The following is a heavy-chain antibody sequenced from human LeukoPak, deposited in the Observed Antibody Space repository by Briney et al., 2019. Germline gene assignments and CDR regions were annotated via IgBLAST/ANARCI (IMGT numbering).Heavy chain of an antibody. D-gene: IGHD5-12*01. CDR3: ARYDYYYYYGMDV. CDR2: INHSGST. Sequence: SETLSLTCAVYGGSFIGYYWSWTRQPPGKGLEWIGEINHSGSTNYNPSLKSRVTISLDTSKNQFSLKLSSVTAADTAVYYCARYDYYYYYGMDVWGKGTTVTVSS. V-gene: IGHV4-34*01. CDR1: GGSFIGYY. J-gene: IGHJ6*04.